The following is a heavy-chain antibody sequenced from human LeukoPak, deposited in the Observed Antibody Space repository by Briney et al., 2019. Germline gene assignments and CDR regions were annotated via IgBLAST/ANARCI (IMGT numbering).Heavy chain of an antibody. CDR3: ARSWAGMYYPFYYFDY. CDR2: INHRGTT. V-gene: IGHV4-34*01. D-gene: IGHD1-26*01. J-gene: IGHJ4*02. CDR1: GVSFSGYY. Sequence: SETLSLTCAVYGVSFSGYYWSWIRQPPGKGLEWIAEINHRGTTHYNPSLKSRVNISADTSKNQFSLHLDSVTAADTAVFYCARSWAGMYYPFYYFDYWGQGTLVSVSS.